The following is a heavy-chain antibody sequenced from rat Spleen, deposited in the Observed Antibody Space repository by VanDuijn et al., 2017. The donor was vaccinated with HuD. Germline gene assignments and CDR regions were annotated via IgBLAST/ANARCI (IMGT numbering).Heavy chain of an antibody. CDR3: TWDGLGALDY. Sequence: EVQLVETGGSLVQPGKSLKLTCATSGFTFSNAWMHWVRQSPEKQLEWVAQIKAKSNNYATYYAESVKGRFTISRDDSKSSVYLQMNSLKEEDTAIYYCTWDGLGALDYWGQGVMVTVSS. V-gene: IGHV6-8*01. CDR2: IKAKSNNYAT. D-gene: IGHD5-1*01. CDR1: GFTFSNAW. J-gene: IGHJ2*01.